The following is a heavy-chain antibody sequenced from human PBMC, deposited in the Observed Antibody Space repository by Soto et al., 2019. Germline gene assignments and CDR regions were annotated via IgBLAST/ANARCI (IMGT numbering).Heavy chain of an antibody. J-gene: IGHJ3*02. CDR1: GGTFSDFT. V-gene: IGHV1-69*06. CDR3: ARYWSAGTLYGAFDI. D-gene: IGHD2-15*01. CDR2: IIPMIGAT. Sequence: QVQLVQSGSEGKKPGSSVKVSCKASGGTFSDFTLSWLRQAPGRGLQRLGGIIPMIGATNNAQKLKGRLTITADKSTGTVYMELNSLRSDDTAVYYCARYWSAGTLYGAFDIWGQGTEVTVSP.